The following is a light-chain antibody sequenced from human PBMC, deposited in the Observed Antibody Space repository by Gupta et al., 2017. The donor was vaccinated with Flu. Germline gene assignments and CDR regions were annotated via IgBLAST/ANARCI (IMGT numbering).Light chain of an antibody. V-gene: IGKV4-1*01. CDR3: QQYYSTPRT. CDR1: QSVLYSSNNKNY. CDR2: WAS. J-gene: IGKJ1*01. Sequence: DIVMTQSPDSLAVSLGSRATINCKSSQSVLYSSNNKNYLAWYQQKPGQPPKLLIYWASTRESGVPDLFSGSGSGTDFTLTISSLQAEDVAVYYCQQYYSTPRTFGQGTKVEIK.